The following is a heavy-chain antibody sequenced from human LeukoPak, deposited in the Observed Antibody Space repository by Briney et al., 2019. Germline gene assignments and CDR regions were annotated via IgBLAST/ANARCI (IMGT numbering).Heavy chain of an antibody. CDR3: AKQAYYYYYMDV. CDR2: IRYDETNK. CDR1: GFTFSNYD. Sequence: GGSLRLSCAASGFTFSNYDMHWVRQAPGKGLEWVAFIRYDETNKYYADSVKGRFTISRDNSKNTLYLQMNSLRAEDTALYYCAKQAYYYYYMDVWGKGTTVTISS. J-gene: IGHJ6*03. V-gene: IGHV3-30*02.